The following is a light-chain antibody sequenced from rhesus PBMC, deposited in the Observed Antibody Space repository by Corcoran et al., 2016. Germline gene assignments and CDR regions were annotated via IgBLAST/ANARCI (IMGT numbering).Light chain of an antibody. CDR3: QQYNSLPLT. J-gene: IGKJ4*01. CDR2: YSN. V-gene: IGKV1-32*01. Sequence: DIQMTQSPSSLSASVGDRVTITCRASQGINSYLNWYQQKPGNTPKLLIYYSNRLESGVTSRFSCSGSATEVTLTISSLQPEDFATYYCQQYNSLPLTFGGGTKVGLK. CDR1: QGINSY.